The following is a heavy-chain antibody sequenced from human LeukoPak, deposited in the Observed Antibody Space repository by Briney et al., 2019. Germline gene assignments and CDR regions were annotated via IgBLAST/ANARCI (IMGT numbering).Heavy chain of an antibody. D-gene: IGHD3-22*01. J-gene: IGHJ4*02. V-gene: IGHV6-1*01. CDR1: GDSVSSNSAS. CDR2: TYYRSKWYN. CDR3: SRGHSSTLDY. Sequence: SQTLSLTCAILGDSVSSNSASWNWIRQSPSRGLEWLGRTYYRSKWYNDYAASVKSRITVNPDTSKNQFSLQLNSVTPEDTAVYFCSRGHSSTLDYWGRGTLVTVSS.